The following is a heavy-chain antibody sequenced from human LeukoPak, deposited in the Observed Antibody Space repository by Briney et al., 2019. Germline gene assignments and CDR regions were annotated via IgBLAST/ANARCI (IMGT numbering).Heavy chain of an antibody. CDR2: IRYDGSKK. J-gene: IGHJ4*02. CDR1: GFSFNSYG. Sequence: GGSLRLSCAASGFSFNSYGMHWVRQAPGKGLEWVAFIRYDGSKKYYADSVKGRFTISRDNSKNTLYVEMNSLRAEDTAVYYCAKDGMFGVLRFLERPNYWGQGTLVTVSS. CDR3: AKDGMFGVLRFLERPNY. D-gene: IGHD3-3*01. V-gene: IGHV3-30*02.